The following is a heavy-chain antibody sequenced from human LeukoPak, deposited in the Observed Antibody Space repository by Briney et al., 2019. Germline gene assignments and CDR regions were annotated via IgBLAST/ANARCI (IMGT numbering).Heavy chain of an antibody. Sequence: GASVKVSCKASGYTFTSYGISWVRQAPGQGLEWMGWISAYNGNTNYAQKLQGRVTMTTDTSTSTAYMELRSLRSDDTAVYYCARDSWGYCSSTSCYAGEAFDIWGQGTMVTVSS. D-gene: IGHD2-2*01. CDR1: GYTFTSYG. V-gene: IGHV1-18*01. J-gene: IGHJ3*02. CDR2: ISAYNGNT. CDR3: ARDSWGYCSSTSCYAGEAFDI.